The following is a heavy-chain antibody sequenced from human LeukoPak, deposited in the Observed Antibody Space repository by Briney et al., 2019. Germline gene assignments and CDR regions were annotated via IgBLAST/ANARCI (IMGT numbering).Heavy chain of an antibody. CDR2: IYYSGST. J-gene: IGHJ4*02. Sequence: SETLSLTCTVSGGSISSYYWSWIRQPPGKGLEWIGYIYYSGSTNYNPSLKSRVTISVDTSKNQFSLKLSSVTAADAAVYYCAREDSSGYQYYFDYWGQGTLVTVSS. D-gene: IGHD3-22*01. V-gene: IGHV4-59*01. CDR3: AREDSSGYQYYFDY. CDR1: GGSISSYY.